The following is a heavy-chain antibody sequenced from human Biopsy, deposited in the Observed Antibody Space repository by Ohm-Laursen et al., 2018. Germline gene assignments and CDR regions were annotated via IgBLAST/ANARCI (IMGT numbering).Heavy chain of an antibody. D-gene: IGHD2-21*01. J-gene: IGHJ6*02. CDR2: IKQDGSEK. V-gene: IGHV3-7*03. CDR3: AKDISIGGFAISYYYGMDV. CDR1: GFTFSSYW. Sequence: GSLRLSCTASGFTFSSYWMSWVRQAPGKGLEWVANIKQDGSEKYYVDSVKGRFTISRDNARKSLYLQMNSLRPEDTALYYCAKDISIGGFAISYYYGMDVWGQGTKVTVSS.